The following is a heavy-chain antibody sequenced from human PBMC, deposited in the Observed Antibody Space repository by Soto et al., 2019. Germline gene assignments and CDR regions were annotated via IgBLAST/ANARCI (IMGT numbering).Heavy chain of an antibody. J-gene: IGHJ4*02. D-gene: IGHD4-17*01. V-gene: IGHV4-31*03. CDR3: ARGDSTVSSVFDY. CDR2: ILQNGGT. CDR1: GGPFSAGGYY. Sequence: PSETLSLTCTVSGGPFSAGGYYWSWIRQAPGKGLEWIGYILQNGGTSYNPPLKSRVTISTDTSKRQFSLKLTSVTAADTAVYYCARGDSTVSSVFDYWGQGLLVTVSS.